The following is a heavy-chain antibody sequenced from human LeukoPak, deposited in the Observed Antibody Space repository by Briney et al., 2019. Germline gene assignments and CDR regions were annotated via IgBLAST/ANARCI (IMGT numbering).Heavy chain of an antibody. CDR3: ARHRDYGSSSGLSTWFDP. Sequence: GESLKISCKGSGYSFSNYWIGWVRQMPGKGLEWMGIIYPGDSDTRYSPSFQGQVTISADKSISTAYLQWSSLKASDTAIYYCARHRDYGSSSGLSTWFDPWGQGTLVTVSS. CDR2: IYPGDSDT. CDR1: GYSFSNYW. J-gene: IGHJ5*02. V-gene: IGHV5-51*01. D-gene: IGHD4-23*01.